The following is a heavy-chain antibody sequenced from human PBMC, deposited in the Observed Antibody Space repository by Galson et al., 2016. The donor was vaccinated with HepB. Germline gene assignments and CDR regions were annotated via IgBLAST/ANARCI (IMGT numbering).Heavy chain of an antibody. CDR3: ASLLVTATPDY. V-gene: IGHV3-30-3*01. Sequence: SLRLSCAASGFTFVTYAMYWVRQAPGKGLEWVALISFDGGTITYAESVKGRFTISRDNSTNALYLQMNSLGAEDTAVYYCASLLVTATPDYWGQGTLVTVSS. CDR1: GFTFVTYA. J-gene: IGHJ4*02. CDR2: ISFDGGTI. D-gene: IGHD2-15*01.